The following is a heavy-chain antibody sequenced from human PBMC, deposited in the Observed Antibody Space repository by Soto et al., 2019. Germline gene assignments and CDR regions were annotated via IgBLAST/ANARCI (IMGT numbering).Heavy chain of an antibody. J-gene: IGHJ6*02. CDR3: ARVFGFGGMDI. CDR2: IYYSGST. CDR1: GGSISSGGYY. Sequence: SETLSLTCTVSGGSISSGGYYWIWIRQHPGKGLEWIGYIYYSGSTYYNPSLKSRVTISVDTSKNQFSLKLSSVTAADTAVYYCARVFGFGGMDIWGQGTTVTVYS. D-gene: IGHD3-10*01. V-gene: IGHV4-31*03.